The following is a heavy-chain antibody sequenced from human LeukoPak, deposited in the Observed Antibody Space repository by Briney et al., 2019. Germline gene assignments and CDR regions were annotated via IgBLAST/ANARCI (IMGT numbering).Heavy chain of an antibody. CDR2: ISAYDGNT. V-gene: IGHV1-18*01. CDR1: GYTFTSYG. D-gene: IGHD5-18*01. Sequence: ASVKVSCKASGYTFTSYGISWVRQAPGQGLEWMGWISAYDGNTNYAQKLQGSVTMTTETSTSTAYMELRSLRSDDTAVYYCAREVDTGMVKYYYGMDVWGQGTTVTVSS. CDR3: AREVDTGMVKYYYGMDV. J-gene: IGHJ6*02.